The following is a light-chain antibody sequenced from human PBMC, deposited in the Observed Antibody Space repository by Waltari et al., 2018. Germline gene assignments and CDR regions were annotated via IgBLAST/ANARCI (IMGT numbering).Light chain of an antibody. CDR3: QQYNSYPWT. J-gene: IGKJ1*01. CDR1: QSIRSW. Sequence: DIQMTQSPSALSASVGDRVTLTFRASQSIRSWLACYQQKPGKAPKLLIYKASSLESGVPSRFSGSGSGTKFTLTSSRLQPDDFATYYCQQYNSYPWTFGQGTKVEIK. CDR2: KAS. V-gene: IGKV1-5*03.